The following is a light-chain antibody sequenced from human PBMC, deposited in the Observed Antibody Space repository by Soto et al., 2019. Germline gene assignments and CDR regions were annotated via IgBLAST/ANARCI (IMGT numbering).Light chain of an antibody. V-gene: IGKV4-1*01. CDR2: FAS. Sequence: DIVMTQSPDSLAVYLGERATINCKSSQRVLDSSNNNNYLCCYHQKPGQVPKLLIYFASTRESGVPDRFSGSGSDTDFTPTISSLRAEDVAVYYCQNYYSTPYTFGQGTKLEI. CDR1: QRVLDSSNNNNY. J-gene: IGKJ2*01. CDR3: QNYYSTPYT.